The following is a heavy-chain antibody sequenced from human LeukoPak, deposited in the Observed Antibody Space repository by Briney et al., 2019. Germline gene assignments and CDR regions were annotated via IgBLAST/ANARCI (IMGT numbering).Heavy chain of an antibody. CDR3: ARRYCSGGSCYSGNWFDP. V-gene: IGHV4-38-2*02. J-gene: IGHJ5*02. Sequence: SETLSLTCTVSGYSISSGYYWGWIRQPPGKGLAWIGCIYHSGSTYYNPSLKSRVTISVDTSKNQFSLKLSSVTAADTAVYYCARRYCSGGSCYSGNWFDPWGQGTLVTVSS. CDR1: GYSISSGYY. CDR2: IYHSGST. D-gene: IGHD2-15*01.